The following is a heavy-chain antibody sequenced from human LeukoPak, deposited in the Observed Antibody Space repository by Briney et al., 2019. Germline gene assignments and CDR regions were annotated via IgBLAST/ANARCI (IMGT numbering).Heavy chain of an antibody. D-gene: IGHD1-7*01. Sequence: ASVKVSCKASGYTFTKYGIIWARLAPGQGLEWMGWISAGNGNTNYAQKLQGRVTMTTDTSTSTAYMELRSLRSDDTAVYYCAREVNYGVDYWGQGTLVTVSS. CDR3: AREVNYGVDY. CDR2: ISAGNGNT. V-gene: IGHV1-18*01. CDR1: GYTFTKYG. J-gene: IGHJ4*02.